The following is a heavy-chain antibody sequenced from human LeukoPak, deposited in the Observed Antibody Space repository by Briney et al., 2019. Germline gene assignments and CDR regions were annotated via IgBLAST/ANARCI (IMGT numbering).Heavy chain of an antibody. Sequence: GGCLRLSCVASGFTFSTFGMNWVRQAPGKGLEWVSYIRSGSSPIYYADSVKGRFIMSRDNAKNSLYLQMNSLRDEDAAVYYCARASPGGYDYWGQGTLVTVSS. V-gene: IGHV3-48*02. CDR2: IRSGSSPI. J-gene: IGHJ4*02. D-gene: IGHD2-8*02. CDR3: ARASPGGYDY. CDR1: GFTFSTFG.